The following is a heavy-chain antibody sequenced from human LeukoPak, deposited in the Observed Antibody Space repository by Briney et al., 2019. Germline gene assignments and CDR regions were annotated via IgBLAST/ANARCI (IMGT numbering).Heavy chain of an antibody. D-gene: IGHD5-12*01. J-gene: IGHJ4*02. Sequence: GGSLRLSCTASGFTVSSKCMSWVRQAPGKGLEWVSGIYSSGSPHYADSVKGRFTISRHNSENTVYLHMNSLKAEDTAVYYCAKDYSSGYDSFDYWGQGTLVTVSS. CDR2: IYSSGSP. CDR1: GFTVSSKC. V-gene: IGHV3-53*01. CDR3: AKDYSSGYDSFDY.